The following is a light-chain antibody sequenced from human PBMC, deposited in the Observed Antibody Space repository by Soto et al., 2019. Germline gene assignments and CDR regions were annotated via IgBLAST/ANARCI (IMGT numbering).Light chain of an antibody. CDR2: DNK. V-gene: IGLV1-51*01. J-gene: IGLJ7*01. CDR1: SSNIGNSD. CDR3: GAWDASLSAVV. Sequence: QSVLTQPPSVSAAPGQKVTISCSGGSSNIGNSDVSWYQQLPGTVPKLLIYDNKTRPSEIPDRFSGSKSGTSATLGISGLQTGDEADYFCGAWDASLSAVVFGGGTQLTVL.